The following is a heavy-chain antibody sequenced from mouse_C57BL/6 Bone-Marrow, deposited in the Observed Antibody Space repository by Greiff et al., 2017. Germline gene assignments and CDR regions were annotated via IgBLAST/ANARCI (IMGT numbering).Heavy chain of an antibody. CDR3: ARRGWLPPYAMDY. V-gene: IGHV1-55*01. Sequence: QVQLKQPGAELVKPGASVKMSCKASGYTFTSYWITWVKQRPGQGLEWIGDIYPGSGSTNYNEKFKSKATLTVDTSSSTAYMQLSSLTCEDSAVYYCARRGWLPPYAMDYWGQGTSVTVSS. CDR2: IYPGSGST. J-gene: IGHJ4*01. D-gene: IGHD2-3*01. CDR1: GYTFTSYW.